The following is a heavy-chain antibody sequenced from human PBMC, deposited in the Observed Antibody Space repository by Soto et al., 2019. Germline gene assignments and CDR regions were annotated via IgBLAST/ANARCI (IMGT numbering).Heavy chain of an antibody. D-gene: IGHD3-10*01. CDR2: IYHSGST. CDR1: GGSISSGGYS. CDR3: ARATPMVRGVGAFDI. J-gene: IGHJ3*02. Sequence: SETLSLTCAVSGGSISSGGYSWSWIRQPPGKGLEWIGYIYHSGSTYYNPSLKSRVTISVDRSKNQFPLKLSSVTAADTAVYYCARATPMVRGVGAFDIWGQGTMVTVSS. V-gene: IGHV4-30-2*01.